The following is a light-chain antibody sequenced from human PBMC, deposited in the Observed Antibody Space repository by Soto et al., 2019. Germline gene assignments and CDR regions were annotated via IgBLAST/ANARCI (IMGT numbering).Light chain of an antibody. CDR3: QQYDNWPPIT. Sequence: EIVVTQSPALLSVSPGERVTLSCRASQSVISSIAWYQQKLGQAPRLLIYGASTRATGIPARFSGSGSGTEFTLTISSLQSEDFAVYYCQQYDNWPPITFGQGTRLEI. CDR2: GAS. CDR1: QSVISS. J-gene: IGKJ5*01. V-gene: IGKV3-15*01.